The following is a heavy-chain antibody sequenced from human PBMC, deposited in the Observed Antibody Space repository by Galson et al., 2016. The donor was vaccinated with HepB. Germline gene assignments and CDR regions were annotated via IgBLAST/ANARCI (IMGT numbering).Heavy chain of an antibody. J-gene: IGHJ4*02. D-gene: IGHD6-13*01. Sequence: SVKVSCKASGFDFSTSAVQWVRQVRGQGLEWIGWIVAANGHTNYAQKFKDRVTITRDMSTTTAYMELSNLRSEDTAVYFYAADRGYGNYWGQGTLVTVSS. V-gene: IGHV1-58*01. CDR1: GFDFSTSA. CDR2: IVAANGHT. CDR3: AADRGYGNY.